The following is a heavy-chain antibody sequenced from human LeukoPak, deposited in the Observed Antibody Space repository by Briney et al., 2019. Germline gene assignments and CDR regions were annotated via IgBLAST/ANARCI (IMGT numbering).Heavy chain of an antibody. D-gene: IGHD3-22*01. CDR2: ISAYNGNT. J-gene: IGHJ4*02. Sequence: GASVKVSCKASGYTFTSYGISWVRQAPGQGLEWMGWISAYNGNTNYAQKLQGRVTMTTDTSTSTAYMELRSLRSDDTAVYYRARDRRVVVITTGYYFDYWGQGTLVTVSS. V-gene: IGHV1-18*01. CDR3: ARDRRVVVITTGYYFDY. CDR1: GYTFTSYG.